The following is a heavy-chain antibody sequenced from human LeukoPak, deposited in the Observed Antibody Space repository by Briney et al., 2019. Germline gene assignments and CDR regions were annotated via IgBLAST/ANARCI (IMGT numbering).Heavy chain of an antibody. CDR2: IKSKTDGGST. V-gene: IGHV3-15*01. CDR1: GFTFSNAW. J-gene: IGHJ4*02. Sequence: NAGGSLRLSCAASGFTFSNAWMSWVRQAPGKGLEWVGRIKSKTDGGSTDYAAPVKGRFTISRDDSKNTLYLQMNSLKTEDTAVYYCTTEQWFGENGGFDYWGQGTLVTVSS. D-gene: IGHD3-10*01. CDR3: TTEQWFGENGGFDY.